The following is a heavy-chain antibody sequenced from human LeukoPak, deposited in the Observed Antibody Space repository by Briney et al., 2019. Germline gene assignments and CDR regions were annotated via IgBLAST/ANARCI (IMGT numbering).Heavy chain of an antibody. V-gene: IGHV3-48*01. CDR3: AKDHLSSPNTYGYSFDS. Sequence: GGSLRLSCAASGFTFSSYGMHWVRQAPGKGLEWVSYISSSSTIYYADSVKGRFTISRDNSKNTLYLQMNSLRAEDTAVYYCAKDHLSSPNTYGYSFDSWGQGTLVTVSS. J-gene: IGHJ4*02. D-gene: IGHD5-18*01. CDR2: ISSSSTI. CDR1: GFTFSSYG.